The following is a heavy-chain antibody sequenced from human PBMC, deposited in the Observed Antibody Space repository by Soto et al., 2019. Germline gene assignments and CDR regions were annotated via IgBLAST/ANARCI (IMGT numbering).Heavy chain of an antibody. Sequence: EVQLVESGGGLVKPGGSLRLSCAASGFTFSSYSMNWVRQAPGKGLEWVSSISSSSSYIYYADSVKGRFTISRDNAKNSLYLQMNSLRAEDTAVYYCAREPSIAVAGTHDAFDIWGQGTMVTVSS. V-gene: IGHV3-21*01. CDR2: ISSSSSYI. CDR1: GFTFSSYS. J-gene: IGHJ3*02. CDR3: AREPSIAVAGTHDAFDI. D-gene: IGHD6-19*01.